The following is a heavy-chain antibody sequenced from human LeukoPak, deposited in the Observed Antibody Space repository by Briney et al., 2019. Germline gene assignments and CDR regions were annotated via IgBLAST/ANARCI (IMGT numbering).Heavy chain of an antibody. Sequence: SGGSLRLSCAASGFTFSSYGMHWVRQAPGKGLERVAVIPYDGSNKYYADSVKGRFTISRDNSKNTLYLQMNSLRAEDTAVYYCAKDRDQLWLHQDFDYWGQGTLVTVSS. CDR2: IPYDGSNK. CDR1: GFTFSSYG. D-gene: IGHD5-18*01. CDR3: AKDRDQLWLHQDFDY. J-gene: IGHJ4*02. V-gene: IGHV3-30*18.